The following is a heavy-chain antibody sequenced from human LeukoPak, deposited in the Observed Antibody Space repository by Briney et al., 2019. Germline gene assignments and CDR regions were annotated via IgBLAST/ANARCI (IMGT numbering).Heavy chain of an antibody. CDR2: FDPEDGET. D-gene: IGHD3-9*01. Sequence: GASVKVSCKVSGYTLTELSMHWVRQAPGKWLEWMGGFDPEDGETIYAQKFQGRVTMTEDTSTDTAYMELSSLRSEDTAVYYCATTSTRILRYFDWLLSGREGWGQGTLVTVSS. J-gene: IGHJ4*02. CDR1: GYTLTELS. CDR3: ATTSTRILRYFDWLLSGREG. V-gene: IGHV1-24*01.